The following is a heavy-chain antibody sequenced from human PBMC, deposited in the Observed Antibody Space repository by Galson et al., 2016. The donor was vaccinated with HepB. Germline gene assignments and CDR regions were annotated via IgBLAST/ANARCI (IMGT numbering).Heavy chain of an antibody. CDR3: ARNMVRGVISASDI. CDR1: GFSFSNYD. D-gene: IGHD3-10*01. J-gene: IGHJ3*02. Sequence: SLRLSCAVSGFSFSNYDMHWVRQAPGKGLEWLALIWSDGRDKYYADSVKGRLTISRDNSKSTLYLQINSLRADDTAVYYCARNMVRGVISASDIWGQGTMLTVSS. CDR2: IWSDGRDK. V-gene: IGHV3-33*01.